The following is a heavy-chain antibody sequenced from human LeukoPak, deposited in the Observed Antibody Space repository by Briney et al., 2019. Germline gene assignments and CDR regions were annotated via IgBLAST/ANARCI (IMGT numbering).Heavy chain of an antibody. J-gene: IGHJ4*02. CDR1: GGSMNNYY. Sequence: SETLSLTCTVSGGSMNNYYWSWIRLPPGKGLEWIGYIYYSGSTNYNPFLNSRVTLSVDTSKNQFSLKLSSVTAADTAVYYCARGGWSLTDWGQGILVTVSS. CDR2: IYYSGST. V-gene: IGHV4-59*01. CDR3: ARGGWSLTD. D-gene: IGHD6-19*01.